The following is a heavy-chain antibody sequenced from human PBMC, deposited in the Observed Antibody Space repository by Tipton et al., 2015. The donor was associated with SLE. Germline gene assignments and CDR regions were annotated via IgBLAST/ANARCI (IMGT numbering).Heavy chain of an antibody. CDR2: INHSGGT. J-gene: IGHJ5*02. CDR3: ARGKGRNWGWGWFDP. D-gene: IGHD7-27*01. Sequence: TLSLTCAVYGGSFSGYYWNWIRQPPGKGLEWIGEINHSGGTNYNPSLKSRVTISVDTSKNQFSLKLSSVTAADTAVYYCARGKGRNWGWGWFDPWGQGILVTVSS. CDR1: GGSFSGYY. V-gene: IGHV4-34*01.